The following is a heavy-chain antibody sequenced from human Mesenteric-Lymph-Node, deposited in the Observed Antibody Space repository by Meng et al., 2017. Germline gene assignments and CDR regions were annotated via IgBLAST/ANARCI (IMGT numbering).Heavy chain of an antibody. Sequence: GESLKISCAASGFTFSSYSMNWVRQAPGKGLEWVSAISGSGGSTYYADSVKGRFTISRDNSKNTLYLQMNSLRTEDTAVYYCATMEWFQFPPYWGQGTPVTVSS. CDR2: ISGSGGST. CDR1: GFTFSSYS. J-gene: IGHJ4*02. CDR3: ATMEWFQFPPY. D-gene: IGHD3-3*01. V-gene: IGHV3-23*01.